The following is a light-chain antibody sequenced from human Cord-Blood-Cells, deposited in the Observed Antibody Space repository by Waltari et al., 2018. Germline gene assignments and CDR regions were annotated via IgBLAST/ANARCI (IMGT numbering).Light chain of an antibody. CDR1: PSVSSY. CDR2: DAS. J-gene: IGKJ5*01. CDR3: QQRSNWIA. V-gene: IGKV3-11*01. Sequence: EIVLTQSPATLSLSPGERATLSCRASPSVSSYLAWYQQKPGQAPRLLIYDASNRATGIPARFRGSGSGTDVTLTISSREPEDFAVYYCQQRSNWIAFGQGTRLE.